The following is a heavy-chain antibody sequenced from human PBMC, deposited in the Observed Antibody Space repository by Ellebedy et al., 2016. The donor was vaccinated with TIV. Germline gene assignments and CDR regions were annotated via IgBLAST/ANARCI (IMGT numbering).Heavy chain of an antibody. CDR1: GGTFSSYA. Sequence: SVKVSCXASGGTFSSYAISWVRQAPGQGLEWMGGIIPIFGTANYAQKFQGRVTITADKSTSTAYMELSSLRSEDTAVYYCAREVEGTMDYWGQGTLVTVSS. J-gene: IGHJ4*02. CDR2: IIPIFGTA. D-gene: IGHD1-26*01. CDR3: AREVEGTMDY. V-gene: IGHV1-69*06.